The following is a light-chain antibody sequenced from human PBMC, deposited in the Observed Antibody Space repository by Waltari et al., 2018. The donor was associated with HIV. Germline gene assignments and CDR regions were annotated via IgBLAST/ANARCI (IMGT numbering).Light chain of an antibody. V-gene: IGLV1-44*01. CDR1: TSNIGIKT. Sequence: QSVVTQPPSVSGTPGQTVTIPCSGSTSNIGIKTVTWYQHLPGTAPKRLIYGNYQRPSGVPDRFSASKSGTSASLAISGLQSEDEADYYCASWDASLNGWVFGGGTKLTVL. CDR3: ASWDASLNGWV. CDR2: GNY. J-gene: IGLJ3*02.